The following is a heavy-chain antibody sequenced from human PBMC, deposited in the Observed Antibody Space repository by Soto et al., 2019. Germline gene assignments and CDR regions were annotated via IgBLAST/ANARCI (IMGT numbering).Heavy chain of an antibody. CDR1: GGSISRGGYY. V-gene: IGHV4-31*03. CDR3: ARVHPEKLDP. J-gene: IGHJ5*02. Sequence: SETLSLTCTVSGGSISRGGYYCSWIRQHPGKGLEWIGYIYYSGSTYYNPSLKSRVTISVDTSKNQFSLKLSSVTAADTAVYYCARVHPEKLDPWGQGTLVTVSS. CDR2: IYYSGST.